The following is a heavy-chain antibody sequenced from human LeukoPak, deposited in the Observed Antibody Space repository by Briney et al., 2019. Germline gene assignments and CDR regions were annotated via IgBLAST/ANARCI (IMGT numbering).Heavy chain of an antibody. CDR3: TTSND. CDR1: GFAFSNAY. V-gene: IGHV3-15*01. J-gene: IGHJ4*02. CDR2: IKSKPDGGAT. Sequence: GGSLRLSCAASGFAFSNAYMNWVRQAPGKGLEWVGRIKSKPDGGATDCVATIEGRFTISRDDSENTLYLQMNSPKIEDTGVYYCTTSNDWGQGTLVTVSS. D-gene: IGHD2-8*01.